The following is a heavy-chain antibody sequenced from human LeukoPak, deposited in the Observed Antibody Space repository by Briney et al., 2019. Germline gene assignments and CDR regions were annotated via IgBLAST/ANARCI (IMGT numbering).Heavy chain of an antibody. D-gene: IGHD3-3*01. CDR3: ARGGPAMEWLLGEAFDI. V-gene: IGHV1-2*02. CDR1: GYTFTGYY. Sequence: ASVKVSCKASGYTFTGYYMHWVRQAPGQGLEWMGWINPNSGGTNYAQKFQGRVTMTRDTSISTAYMELSRLRSDDTAVYYCARGGPAMEWLLGEAFDIWGQGTMVTVSS. J-gene: IGHJ3*02. CDR2: INPNSGGT.